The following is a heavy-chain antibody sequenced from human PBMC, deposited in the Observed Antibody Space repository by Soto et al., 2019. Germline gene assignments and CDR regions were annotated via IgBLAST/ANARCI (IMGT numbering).Heavy chain of an antibody. D-gene: IGHD3-9*01. J-gene: IGHJ4*02. Sequence: SETLSLTCTVSGGSISSYYWSWIRQPAGKGLEWIGRIYTSGSTNYNPSLKSRVTMSVDTSKNRFSLKLSSVTAADTAVYYCARTYYDILTGYIDYWGQGTLVTVSS. CDR1: GGSISSYY. CDR3: ARTYYDILTGYIDY. V-gene: IGHV4-4*07. CDR2: IYTSGST.